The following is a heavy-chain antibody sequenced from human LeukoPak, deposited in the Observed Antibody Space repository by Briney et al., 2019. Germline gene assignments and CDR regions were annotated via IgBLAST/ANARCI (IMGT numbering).Heavy chain of an antibody. V-gene: IGHV1-69*01. CDR2: IIPIFGTA. J-gene: IGHJ6*02. D-gene: IGHD6-13*01. CDR3: ARNTAAGILGGYYGMDV. Sequence: KVSCKASGGTFSSYAISWVRQAPGQGLEWMGGIIPIFGTANYAQKFQGRVTITADESTSTAYMELSSLRSEDTAVYHCARNTAAGILGGYYGMDVWGQGTTVTVSS. CDR1: GGTFSSYA.